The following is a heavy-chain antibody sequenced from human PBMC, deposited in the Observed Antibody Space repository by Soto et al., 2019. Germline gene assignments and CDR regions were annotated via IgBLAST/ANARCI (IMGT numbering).Heavy chain of an antibody. V-gene: IGHV4-39*02. D-gene: IGHD2-2*01. CDR2: IFYTGTT. Sequence: PSETLSLTCSVCGGSISYNSYYWGWIRQPPGKGLEWVGGIFYTGTTYYSPSLKDRVTISVDTSKNSFSLNLTSVTAADTAVYFCARLVVVAPVANAWGQGTLVTVSS. CDR3: ARLVVVAPVANA. CDR1: GGSISYNSYY. J-gene: IGHJ5*02.